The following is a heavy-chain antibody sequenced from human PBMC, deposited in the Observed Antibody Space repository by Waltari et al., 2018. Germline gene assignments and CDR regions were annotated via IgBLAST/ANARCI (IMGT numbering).Heavy chain of an antibody. CDR2: IYSGGST. CDR3: ARGSLRFLEWFTFDY. J-gene: IGHJ4*02. Sequence: EVQLVESGGGLIQPGGSLRLSCAASGFTVSSNYMSWVRQAPGKGLEWVSVIYSGGSTYYADSVKGRFTISRDNSKNTLYLQMNSLRAEDTAVYYCARGSLRFLEWFTFDYWGQGTLVTVSS. CDR1: GFTVSSNY. D-gene: IGHD3-3*01. V-gene: IGHV3-53*01.